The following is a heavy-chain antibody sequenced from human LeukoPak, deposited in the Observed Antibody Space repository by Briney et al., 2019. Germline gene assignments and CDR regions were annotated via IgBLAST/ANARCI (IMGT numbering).Heavy chain of an antibody. CDR1: GFTFNTYG. CDR3: AREGSLHDSGDYYLSWFDP. CDR2: IIAYNGKT. D-gene: IGHD3-22*01. V-gene: IGHV1-18*01. J-gene: IGHJ5*02. Sequence: ASVKLSCKTSGFTFNTYGIAWVRQAPGQGLEWMGWIIAYNGKTDYAQNLQDRVTITTDTSKTTAYMVLRSLRSDDTAVYYCAREGSLHDSGDYYLSWFDPWGQGTLVTVSS.